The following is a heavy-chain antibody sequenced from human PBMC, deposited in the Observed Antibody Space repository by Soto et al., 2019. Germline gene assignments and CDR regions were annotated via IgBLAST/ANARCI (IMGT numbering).Heavy chain of an antibody. CDR3: ARYFMVRGVMSAFDL. Sequence: SETLSLTCTVSGGSIISGGYYWSLIRQHPGKGLEWIGYIYYIGSTYYNPSLKSRVTISVDTSKNQFSLKLSSVTAADTAVYYCARYFMVRGVMSAFDLWGQGTMVTVSS. CDR1: GGSIISGGYY. V-gene: IGHV4-31*03. D-gene: IGHD3-10*01. J-gene: IGHJ3*01. CDR2: IYYIGST.